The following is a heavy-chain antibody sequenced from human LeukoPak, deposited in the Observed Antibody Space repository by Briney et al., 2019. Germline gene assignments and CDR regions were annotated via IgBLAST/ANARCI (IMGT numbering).Heavy chain of an antibody. CDR1: GFTFSSYW. J-gene: IGHJ4*02. V-gene: IGHV3-74*01. CDR2: INSDGSST. D-gene: IGHD6-19*01. Sequence: AGGSLRLSCAASGFTFSSYWMHWVRHAPGKGLVWVSRINSDGSSTIHADSVKGRFTISRDNAKNTLYLQMNSLTAEDTAVYYCAREVYSSGWSSFDYWGQGTLVTVSS. CDR3: AREVYSSGWSSFDY.